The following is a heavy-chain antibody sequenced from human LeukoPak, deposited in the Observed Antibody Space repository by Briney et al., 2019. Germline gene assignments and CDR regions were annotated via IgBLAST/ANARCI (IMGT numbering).Heavy chain of an antibody. V-gene: IGHV4-38-2*02. CDR3: ARMYYYDSSGYYGGIYYYDY. J-gene: IGHJ4*02. CDR1: GYPISSGYY. D-gene: IGHD3-22*01. CDR2: IYHSGST. Sequence: SETLSLTCSVSGYPISSGYYWGWIRQPPGKGLEWLGRIYHSGSTYYNPSLRSQVTIPVDTSNIQFSLKLSSVNAADTAVYYCARMYYYDSSGYYGGIYYYDYWGQGTLVTVSS.